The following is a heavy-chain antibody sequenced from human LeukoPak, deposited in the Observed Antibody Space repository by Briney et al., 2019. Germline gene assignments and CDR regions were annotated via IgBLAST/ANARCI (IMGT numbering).Heavy chain of an antibody. D-gene: IGHD1-26*01. V-gene: IGHV4-34*01. CDR2: INHSGST. J-gene: IGHJ3*02. CDR3: ARGGWELPRYAFDI. Sequence: SVTLSLTCAVYGGSFSGFYWSWLRQPPGKGRVWMGEINHSGSTNYNPPLKSRVTISVDTSKNQFSLKLSSVTAADTVVYYGARGGWELPRYAFDIWGQGTMVTVSS. CDR1: GGSFSGFY.